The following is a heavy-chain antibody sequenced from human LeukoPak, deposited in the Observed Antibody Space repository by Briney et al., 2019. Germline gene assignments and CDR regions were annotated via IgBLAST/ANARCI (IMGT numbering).Heavy chain of an antibody. V-gene: IGHV3-64*01. J-gene: IGHJ4*02. CDR1: GFTLSSYS. D-gene: IGHD3-22*01. CDR3: ARENVAGGYDY. Sequence: GGSLRLSCAASGFTLSSYSMHWVRQAPGKGLEYVSAISYNGGSTYYANSVKGRFTISRDNAKNSLYLQMNSLRAEDTAVYYCARENVAGGYDYWGQGTLVTVSS. CDR2: ISYNGGST.